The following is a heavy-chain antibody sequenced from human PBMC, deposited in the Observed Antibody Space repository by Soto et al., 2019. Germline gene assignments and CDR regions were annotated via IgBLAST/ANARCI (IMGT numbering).Heavy chain of an antibody. CDR2: IYYSGST. D-gene: IGHD3-10*01. J-gene: IGHJ6*02. CDR1: GGSISSGDYY. Sequence: SETLSLTCTVSGGSISSGDYYWSWIRQPPGKGLEWIGSIYYSGSTYYNPSLKSRVTISVDTSKNQFSLKLSSVTAADTAVYYCARLSVTMVRGAYYYYGMDVWGQGTTVTVSS. CDR3: ARLSVTMVRGAYYYYGMDV. V-gene: IGHV4-30-4*01.